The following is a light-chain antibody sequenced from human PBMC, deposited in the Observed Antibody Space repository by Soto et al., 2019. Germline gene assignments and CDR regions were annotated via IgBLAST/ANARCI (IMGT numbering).Light chain of an antibody. J-gene: IGKJ2*01. CDR2: GPS. Sequence: EIVLTQSPGTLSLSPGQRATLSCRASQSVSSNLAWYQQKPGQAPRLLIYGPSTRAAGIPARFSGSGSGTQFTLTISSLQSEDFAVYYCHQYNNWPYTFGQGTKLEIK. V-gene: IGKV3-15*01. CDR1: QSVSSN. CDR3: HQYNNWPYT.